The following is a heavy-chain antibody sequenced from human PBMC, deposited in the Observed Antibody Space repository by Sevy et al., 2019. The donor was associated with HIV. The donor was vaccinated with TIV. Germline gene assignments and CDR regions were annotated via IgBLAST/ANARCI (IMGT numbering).Heavy chain of an antibody. CDR2: TRNKANSYTT. CDR1: GFTFSDHY. V-gene: IGHV3-72*01. CDR3: ASGTQHYYGSGSLDY. J-gene: IGHJ4*02. D-gene: IGHD3-10*01. Sequence: GGSLRLSCAASGFTFSDHYMDWVRQAPGKGLEWVGRTRNKANSYTTEYAASVKGRFTISRDDSKNSLYLQMNSLKTEDTAVYYCASGTQHYYGSGSLDYWGQGTLVTVSS.